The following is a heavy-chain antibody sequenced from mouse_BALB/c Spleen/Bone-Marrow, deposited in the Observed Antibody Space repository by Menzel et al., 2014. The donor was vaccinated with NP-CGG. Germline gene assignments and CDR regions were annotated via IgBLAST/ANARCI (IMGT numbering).Heavy chain of an antibody. V-gene: IGHV1-80*01. CDR3: ASRGDYSYAMDY. J-gene: IGHJ4*01. CDR2: IYPGDGDT. D-gene: IGHD1-1*01. CDR1: GYSFSNYW. Sequence: VMLVESGAELVRPGSSVKISCKSSGYSFSNYWMNLMKQRPGQGLEWIGQIYPGDGDTNYNGKFKGKATLTADKSSSIAYMQLSSLTSEDSAVYFCASRGDYSYAMDYWGQGTSVTVSS.